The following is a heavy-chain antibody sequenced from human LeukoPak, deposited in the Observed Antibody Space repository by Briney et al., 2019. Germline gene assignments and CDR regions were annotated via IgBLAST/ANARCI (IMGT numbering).Heavy chain of an antibody. D-gene: IGHD2-21*02. J-gene: IGHJ4*02. CDR2: IYTSGST. CDR1: GGSISDYF. V-gene: IGHV4-4*07. CDR3: ARDVALSYCGGVCLPEY. Sequence: SETLSLTCTVSGGSISDYFWSWIRQPAGKGLEWIGRIYTSGSTDYNPSLKSRVTMSVDTSNNRFSLKLSSVTAADTAMYYCARDVALSYCGGVCLPEYWGQGTLVTVSP.